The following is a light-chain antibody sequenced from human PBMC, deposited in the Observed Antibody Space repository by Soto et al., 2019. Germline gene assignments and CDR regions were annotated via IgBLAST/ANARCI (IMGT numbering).Light chain of an antibody. J-gene: IGLJ1*01. CDR1: NSNIATYA. Sequence: QSLLTQPTSASGTPGQRVTISCSGTNSNIATYAVNWYQQYPGTAPTLLIYGNDQRPSGVPDRFSGSKSDTSASLAISGLQSEDEADYYCGAWDDRLHGYVFGTGTKLTVL. CDR3: GAWDDRLHGYV. V-gene: IGLV1-44*01. CDR2: GND.